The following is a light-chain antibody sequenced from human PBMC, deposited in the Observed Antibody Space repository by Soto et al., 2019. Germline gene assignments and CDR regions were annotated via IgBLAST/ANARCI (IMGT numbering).Light chain of an antibody. V-gene: IGLV2-11*01. CDR3: CSYAGGVL. CDR1: SSDVGAYTY. CDR2: DVS. Sequence: QSALTQPRSVSGSPGQTVTISCTGTSSDVGAYTYVSWYQQHPGKAPKLMISDVSKRPSGVPDRFSGSKSGNTASLTISGLQAEDEADYSCCSYAGGVLFGGGTKLTVL. J-gene: IGLJ2*01.